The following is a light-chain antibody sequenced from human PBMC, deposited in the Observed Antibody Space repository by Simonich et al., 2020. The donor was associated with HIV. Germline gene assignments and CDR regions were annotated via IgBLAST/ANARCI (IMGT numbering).Light chain of an antibody. V-gene: IGKV3-15*01. Sequence: EIVMTQSPATLSVSPGERATLSCRASQSVSSNFAWYQQKPGQAPRLLIYGASTRATGIPARFSGSGSGTEFTLTISSMQSEDFAVYYCQQCNNWPPTFGQGTKVEIK. J-gene: IGKJ1*01. CDR1: QSVSSN. CDR3: QQCNNWPPT. CDR2: GAS.